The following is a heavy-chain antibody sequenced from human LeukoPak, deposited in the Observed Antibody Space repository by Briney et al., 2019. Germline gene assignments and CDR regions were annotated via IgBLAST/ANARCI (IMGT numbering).Heavy chain of an antibody. CDR1: GFTPSSYS. CDR2: ISSTSSYI. Sequence: GGSLRLSCAASGFTPSSYSMNWVRHAPEKGLEWVSSISSTSSYIYYADPVKARFTISTDNAKNSLYLQMNSLRAEDTAVYYCARVASYDSWSGQYAPFYYYHYMDVWGKGTTVTVSS. J-gene: IGHJ6*03. CDR3: ARVASYDSWSGQYAPFYYYHYMDV. V-gene: IGHV3-21*01. D-gene: IGHD3-3*01.